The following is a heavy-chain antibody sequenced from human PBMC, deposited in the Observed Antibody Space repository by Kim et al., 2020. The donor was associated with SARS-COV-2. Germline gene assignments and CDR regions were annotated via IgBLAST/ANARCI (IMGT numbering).Heavy chain of an antibody. Sequence: ASVKVSCKASGYTLTSYDSNWVRQAPGQRLEYMEWLSAYNGNTNYVPNFQGRVTMTVDKSTTTANMALSSLGSADPAVYYCSRGHYYSGLDVWGHWTTV. CDR2: LSAYNGNT. V-gene: IGHV1-18*04. CDR3: SRGHYYSGLDV. J-gene: IGHJ6*02. CDR1: GYTLTSYD.